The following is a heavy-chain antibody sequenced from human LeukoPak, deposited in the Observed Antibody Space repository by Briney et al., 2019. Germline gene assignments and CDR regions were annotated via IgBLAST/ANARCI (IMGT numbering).Heavy chain of an antibody. CDR3: ASYFGRS. J-gene: IGHJ5*02. V-gene: IGHV3-53*01. CDR2: IYSDGST. D-gene: IGHD3-10*01. Sequence: GGSLRLSCAASGFTASSHFMMWVRQAPGKGLEWVSFIYSDGSTYYADTVKGRFTISRDNSQNTLYLQMNNPRAEDTALYYCASYFGRSWGQGTLVTVSS. CDR1: GFTASSHF.